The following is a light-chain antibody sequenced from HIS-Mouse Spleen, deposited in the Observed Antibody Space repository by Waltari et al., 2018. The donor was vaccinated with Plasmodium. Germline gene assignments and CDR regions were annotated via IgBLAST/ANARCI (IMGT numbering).Light chain of an antibody. CDR3: CSYAGSSTFVV. CDR2: EGS. Sequence: QSALTQPASVSGSPGQSITISCTGTSSDVGSYNLVSWYQQHPGNAPKRMIYEGSKRPSGVSNRFSGYKSGNTAALTISGLQAEDEADYYCCSYAGSSTFVVFGGGTKLTVL. CDR1: SSDVGSYNL. J-gene: IGLJ2*01. V-gene: IGLV2-23*03.